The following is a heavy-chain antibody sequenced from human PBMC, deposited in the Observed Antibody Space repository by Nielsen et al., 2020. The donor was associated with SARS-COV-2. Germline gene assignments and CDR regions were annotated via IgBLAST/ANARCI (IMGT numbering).Heavy chain of an antibody. D-gene: IGHD2-2*01. CDR1: GFTFSSYA. Sequence: GESLKISCAASGFTFSSYAMSWVRQAPGKGLEWVSAISGSGGNTKYGDSVKGRVTISRDNSKNTLYLQMNSLRVYDTAVYFCTRGGYCDRTTCQSQPLWYFYYGMDVWGQGATVTVSS. J-gene: IGHJ6*02. CDR2: ISGSGGNT. CDR3: TRGGYCDRTTCQSQPLWYFYYGMDV. V-gene: IGHV3-23*01.